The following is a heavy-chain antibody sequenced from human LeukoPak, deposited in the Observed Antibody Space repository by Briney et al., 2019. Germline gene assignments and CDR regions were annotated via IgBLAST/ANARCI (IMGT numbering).Heavy chain of an antibody. Sequence: GWSLRLSCATSGFTFSRHWMSWVRQAPGKGPEWVVNIKQDGSERYYVHSVKGRFTISRDNAKNSLYLQMNSLRAEDTAVYYCARDGGHSTDLDYWGQGIPVTVSS. CDR3: ARDGGHSTDLDY. D-gene: IGHD2-8*02. J-gene: IGHJ4*02. V-gene: IGHV3-7*01. CDR1: GFTFSRHW. CDR2: IKQDGSER.